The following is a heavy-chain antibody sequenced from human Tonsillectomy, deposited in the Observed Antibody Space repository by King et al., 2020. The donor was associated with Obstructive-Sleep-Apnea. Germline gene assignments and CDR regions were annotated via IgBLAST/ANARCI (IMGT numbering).Heavy chain of an antibody. J-gene: IGHJ4*02. CDR2: IGTAGDT. CDR1: GFTFSSYD. CDR3: ARSRGGPYCDSVFDY. D-gene: IGHD4-17*01. V-gene: IGHV3-13*01. Sequence: QLVQSGGGLVQPGGSLRLSCAASGFTFSSYDMHWVRQSTGKGLEWFSAIGTAGDTYYPGSVKGRFTISRENAKNSLYLQMNSLRAGDTAVYYFARSRGGPYCDSVFDYWGQGTLVTVSS.